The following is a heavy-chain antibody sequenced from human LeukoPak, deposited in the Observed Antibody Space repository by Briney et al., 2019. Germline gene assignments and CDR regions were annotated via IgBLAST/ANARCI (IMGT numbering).Heavy chain of an antibody. CDR2: VNSDESRT. Sequence: GGSLRLSCAASGFTFTSYWMHWVRQAPGKGLVWVSRVNSDESRTSYVDSVKGRFTISRDNAKNTLYLQMNSLRVEDTAVYYCARDGGLGNNWFDPWSQGALVTVSS. CDR1: GFTFTSYW. V-gene: IGHV3-74*01. J-gene: IGHJ5*01. CDR3: ARDGGLGNNWFDP. D-gene: IGHD3-16*01.